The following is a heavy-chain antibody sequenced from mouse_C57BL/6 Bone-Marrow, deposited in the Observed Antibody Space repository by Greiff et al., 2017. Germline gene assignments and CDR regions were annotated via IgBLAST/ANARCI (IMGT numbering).Heavy chain of an antibody. D-gene: IGHD1-1*02. V-gene: IGHV3-6*01. CDR2: ISYDGSN. J-gene: IGHJ3*01. CDR3: AIWGCAY. Sequence: EVHLVESGPGLVKPSQSLSLTCSVTGYSITSGYYWNWIRQFPGNKLEWMGYISYDGSNNYNPSLKNRISITRDTSKNQFFLKLNSVTTEDTATYYCAIWGCAYWGQGTLVTVSA. CDR1: GYSITSGYY.